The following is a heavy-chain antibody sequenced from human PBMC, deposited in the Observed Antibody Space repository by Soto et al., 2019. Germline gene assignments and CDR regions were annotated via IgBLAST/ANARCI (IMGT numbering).Heavy chain of an antibody. V-gene: IGHV3-7*02. J-gene: IGHJ4*02. CDR2: IKPDGSQK. CDR3: AITRRNQLADDS. CDR1: GFTFSNYY. D-gene: IGHD1-1*01. Sequence: EMQLVESGGDLVQPGGSLRLSCVASGFTFSNYYMFWVRQAPGKGLEWVANIKPDGSQKYYVDSVKGRFTISRDNAENSLFLQMNSLRVEDTAVYYCAITRRNQLADDSWGQGTLVTVSS.